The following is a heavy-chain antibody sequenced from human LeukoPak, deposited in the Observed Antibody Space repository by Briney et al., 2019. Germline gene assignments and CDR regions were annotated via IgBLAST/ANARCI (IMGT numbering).Heavy chain of an antibody. J-gene: IGHJ4*02. CDR2: IYYSGST. D-gene: IGHD5-18*01. CDR1: GGSISSGGYY. Sequence: SETLSLTCTVSGGSISSGGYYWSWIRQHPGKGLEWIGYIYYSGSTYYNPSLKSRVTISVDTSKNQFSLKLSSVTAADRAVYYCARYSITSYSYGGWGQGTLVTVSS. CDR3: ARYSITSYSYGG. V-gene: IGHV4-31*03.